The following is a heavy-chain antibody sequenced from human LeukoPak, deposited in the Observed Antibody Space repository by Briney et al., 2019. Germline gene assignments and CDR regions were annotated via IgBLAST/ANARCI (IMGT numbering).Heavy chain of an antibody. D-gene: IGHD2-15*01. V-gene: IGHV1-2*06. Sequence: ASVKVSCKASGYTFTGYYMHWVRQAPGQGLEWMGRINPNSGGTNYAQKFQGRVTMTRDTSINTAYMELSRLRSDDTAMYYCASGTCSGGSCYREDSLDYWGQGTLVTVSS. CDR3: ASGTCSGGSCYREDSLDY. CDR2: INPNSGGT. CDR1: GYTFTGYY. J-gene: IGHJ4*02.